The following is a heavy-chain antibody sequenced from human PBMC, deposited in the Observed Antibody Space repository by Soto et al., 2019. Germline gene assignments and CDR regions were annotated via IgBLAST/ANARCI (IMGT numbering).Heavy chain of an antibody. CDR1: WFTFCSYA. J-gene: IGHJ4*02. V-gene: IGHV3-23*01. CDR3: AKTRITFGGVIPTPDY. D-gene: IGHD3-16*02. CDR2: ISGSGGTT. Sequence: GGSLRLSCATPWFTFCSYAMSWVRQAPGEGLEWVSNISGSGGTTYYADSAKGRFTISRDNSKNTLFLQMNSLRAEDTAVYYCAKTRITFGGVIPTPDYWGQGTLVTVSS.